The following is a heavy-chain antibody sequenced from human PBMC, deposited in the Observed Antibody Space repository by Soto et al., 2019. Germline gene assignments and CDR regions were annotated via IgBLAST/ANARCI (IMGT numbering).Heavy chain of an antibody. V-gene: IGHV4-34*01. CDR1: GGSFSGYY. J-gene: IGHJ6*02. Sequence: QVQLQQWGAGLLKPSETLSLTCGVYGGSFSGYYWSWIRQPPGKGLEWIGEVNHSGSTNYNPSLRSRAPNSVDXXKXQXXQKLSPVTAADTALYYRARKYLPYYGSGSPYGMDVWGQGTTVTVSS. CDR2: VNHSGST. D-gene: IGHD3-10*01. CDR3: ARKYLPYYGSGSPYGMDV.